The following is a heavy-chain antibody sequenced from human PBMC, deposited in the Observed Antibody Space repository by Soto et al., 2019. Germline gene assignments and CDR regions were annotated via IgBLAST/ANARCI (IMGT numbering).Heavy chain of an antibody. CDR2: MNPINGAT. V-gene: IGHV1-8*02. CDR3: GRGPSPRAPAGGTPYYYAMDV. D-gene: IGHD6-13*01. J-gene: IGHJ6*02. CDR1: GYDFTAYD. Sequence: ASVKVSCKASGYDFTAYDINWVRQASGQGLERMGWMNPINGATGSARRFQGRVSMTRNTATGTAYLELTSLRSDDSAVYYCGRGPSPRAPAGGTPYYYAMDVWGQGTTVTVSS.